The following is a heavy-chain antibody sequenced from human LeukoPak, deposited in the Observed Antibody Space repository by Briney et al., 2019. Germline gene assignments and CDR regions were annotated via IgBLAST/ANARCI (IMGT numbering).Heavy chain of an antibody. CDR1: GYSFTSYW. Sequence: GESLKISCEASGYSFTSYWIGWGRQMPGKGLEGVALIYPVDSDTRYNPSFQGQVTISADKSINTVYLQWNSLKASDSAMYYCARHRGTIFGMVMYNWFDPWGQGTLVTVSS. CDR3: ARHRGTIFGMVMYNWFDP. V-gene: IGHV5-51*01. D-gene: IGHD3-3*01. J-gene: IGHJ5*02. CDR2: IYPVDSDT.